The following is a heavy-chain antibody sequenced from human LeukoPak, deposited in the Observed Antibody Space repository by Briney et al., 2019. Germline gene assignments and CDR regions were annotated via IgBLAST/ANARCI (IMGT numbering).Heavy chain of an antibody. V-gene: IGHV1-18*01. D-gene: IGHD3-10*01. J-gene: IGHJ4*02. Sequence: ASVKVSCKASGYTFTSYGISWVRQAPGQGLEWMGWISAYNGNTNYAQKFQGRVTMTRDMSTSTVYMELSSLRSEDTAVYYCAKTYGSGRPFDYWGQGTLVTVSS. CDR2: ISAYNGNT. CDR3: AKTYGSGRPFDY. CDR1: GYTFTSYG.